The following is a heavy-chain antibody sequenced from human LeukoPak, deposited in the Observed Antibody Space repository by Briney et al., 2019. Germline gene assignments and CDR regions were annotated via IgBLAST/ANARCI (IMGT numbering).Heavy chain of an antibody. CDR2: INTNTGNP. Sequence: ASVKVSCKAFGYTFTNFGVSWVRQVPGQGLEWMGWINTNTGNPTYAQGFTGRSVFSLDTSVSTAYLQISSLKAEDTAVYYCARNNADGEGRFSYWGQGTLVTVSS. CDR3: ARNNADGEGRFSY. CDR1: GYTFTNFG. J-gene: IGHJ4*02. V-gene: IGHV7-4-1*02. D-gene: IGHD3-10*01.